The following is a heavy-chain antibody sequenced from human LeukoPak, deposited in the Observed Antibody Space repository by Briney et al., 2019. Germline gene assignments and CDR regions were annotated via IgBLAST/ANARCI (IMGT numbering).Heavy chain of an antibody. D-gene: IGHD3-10*01. Sequence: GGSLRLSCAASGFTFSSHSMNWVRQAPGKGLEWVSYISSDSSTIYYADSVKGRFTISRDNAKNSLYLQMNSLRAEDTAVYYCARDYYGSGSYFGYWGQGTLVTVSS. CDR2: ISSDSSTI. J-gene: IGHJ4*02. CDR3: ARDYYGSGSYFGY. V-gene: IGHV3-48*01. CDR1: GFTFSSHS.